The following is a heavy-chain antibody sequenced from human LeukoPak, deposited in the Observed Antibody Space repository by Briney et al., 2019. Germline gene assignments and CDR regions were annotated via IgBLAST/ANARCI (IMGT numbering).Heavy chain of an antibody. J-gene: IGHJ4*02. CDR3: ARDWNRYAY. CDR2: FSCSGST. D-gene: IGHD1-1*01. CDR1: GGSISSYY. V-gene: IGHV4-59*12. Sequence: PPETLSLTCTVSGGSISSYYWSWIRQPPGKGLEWIGSFSCSGSTYYNPSLKSRVTISVDTSKSQFSLYMDSVTAADTAVYYCARDWNRYAYWGQGTLVTVSS.